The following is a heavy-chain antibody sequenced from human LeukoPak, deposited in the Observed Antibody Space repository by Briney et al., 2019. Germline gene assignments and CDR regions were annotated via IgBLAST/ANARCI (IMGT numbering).Heavy chain of an antibody. CDR1: GFTFSSYA. CDR2: ISGSGGST. V-gene: IGHV3-23*01. J-gene: IGHJ4*02. Sequence: GGSLRLSCAASGFTFSSYAMSWVRQAPGKGLEWVSAISGSGGSTYYADSVKGRFTISRDNSKNTLYLQMNSLRAEDTAVYYCTKDPSYSEVFDYWGQGTLVTVSS. D-gene: IGHD1-26*01. CDR3: TKDPSYSEVFDY.